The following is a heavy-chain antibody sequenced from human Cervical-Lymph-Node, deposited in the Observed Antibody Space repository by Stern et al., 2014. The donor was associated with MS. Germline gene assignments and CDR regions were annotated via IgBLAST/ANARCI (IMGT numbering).Heavy chain of an antibody. CDR1: GFIFSNYA. Sequence: VQLVESGGGLVQPGGSLRLSCAASGFIFSNYAMHWVRQPPGEGLDWVAVVSSDGANTYFADSVKGRFTISRDNSKNTLYLQMNSLKIEDTAIYYCASQIWGQGTMVTVSS. CDR3: ASQI. V-gene: IGHV3-30*01. J-gene: IGHJ3*02. CDR2: VSSDGANT.